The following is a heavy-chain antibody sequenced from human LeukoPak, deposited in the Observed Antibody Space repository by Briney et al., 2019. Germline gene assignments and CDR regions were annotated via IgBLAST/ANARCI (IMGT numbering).Heavy chain of an antibody. CDR1: GYKFTGYD. CDR3: ARDYMVRGINSDP. D-gene: IGHD3-10*01. Sequence: VKVPCHTCGYKFTGYDKHVVRQAPGQSKKKMGWINPNSGGTNYAQKFQGRVTMTRDTSISTAYMELSRLRSDDTAVYYCARDYMVRGINSDPWGQGTLVTVSS. CDR2: INPNSGGT. V-gene: IGHV1-2*02. J-gene: IGHJ5*02.